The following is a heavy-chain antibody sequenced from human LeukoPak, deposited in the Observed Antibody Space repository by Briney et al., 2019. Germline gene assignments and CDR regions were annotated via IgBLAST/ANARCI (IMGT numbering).Heavy chain of an antibody. J-gene: IGHJ4*02. D-gene: IGHD6-13*01. CDR1: GFTFDDYA. CDR3: ARDRGGAPPGYSSSWYEFDY. V-gene: IGHV3-9*01. Sequence: PGRSLRLSCAASGFTFDDYAMHWVRQAPGKGLEWVSGISWNSGSIGYADSVKGRFTISRDNAKNSLYLQMNSLRAEDTAVYYCARDRGGAPPGYSSSWYEFDYWGQGTLVTVSS. CDR2: ISWNSGSI.